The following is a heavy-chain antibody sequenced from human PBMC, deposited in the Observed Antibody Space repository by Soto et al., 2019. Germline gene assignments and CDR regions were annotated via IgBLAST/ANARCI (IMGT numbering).Heavy chain of an antibody. CDR1: GFTLSSVG. Sequence: QVQLVESGGGVVQPGGSLRLSCAASGFTLSSVGMHWVRQAPGKGLEWVAIIWYDGTKKVYGDSVKGRFTISRDSSKNTLYLQMNNLIVEDTAVYYCARDEHMIAGARFGMDVWGQETTVTVSS. CDR3: ARDEHMIAGARFGMDV. CDR2: IWYDGTKK. D-gene: IGHD1-26*01. J-gene: IGHJ6*02. V-gene: IGHV3-33*01.